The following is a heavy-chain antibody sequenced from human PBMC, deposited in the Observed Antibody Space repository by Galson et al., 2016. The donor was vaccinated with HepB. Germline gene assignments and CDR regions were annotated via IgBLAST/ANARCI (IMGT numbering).Heavy chain of an antibody. D-gene: IGHD3/OR15-3a*01. Sequence: SETLSLTCAVSSDSISSTYWRSWVRQPPGKGLEWIGEITPSGGTNYNPSLRSRVTISEDRSKNQFSLRLSSVTAADAAVYYCAAHPVDFSYWGQGMLVTVSS. V-gene: IGHV4-4*02. CDR3: AAHPVDFSY. J-gene: IGHJ4*02. CDR1: SDSISSTYW. CDR2: ITPSGGT.